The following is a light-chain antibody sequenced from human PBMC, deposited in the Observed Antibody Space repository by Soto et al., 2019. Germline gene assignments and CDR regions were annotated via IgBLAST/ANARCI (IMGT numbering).Light chain of an antibody. V-gene: IGLV3-9*01. CDR1: NIGSKS. CDR2: RDS. Sequence: SSELTQPLSVSVALGQTARITCGGANIGSKSVHWYQQKPGQAPVLVIYRDSNRPSGVPERFSGSDSGNTATLTISRAQAEDEADFYCQVWDSSTAYVFGTGTKLTVL. J-gene: IGLJ1*01. CDR3: QVWDSSTAYV.